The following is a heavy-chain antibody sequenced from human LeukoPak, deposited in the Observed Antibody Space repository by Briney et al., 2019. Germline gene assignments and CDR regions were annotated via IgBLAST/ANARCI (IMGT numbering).Heavy chain of an antibody. V-gene: IGHV3-23*01. Sequence: GGTLRLFCAASGFTFSSYAMSWVRQAPGKGLEWVSAISGSGGSTYYADSVKGRFTISRDNSKNTLYLQMNSLRAEDTAVYYCARGAVLRFLEWPPRAYYFDYWGQGTLVTVSS. CDR3: ARGAVLRFLEWPPRAYYFDY. J-gene: IGHJ4*02. CDR1: GFTFSSYA. D-gene: IGHD3-3*01. CDR2: ISGSGGST.